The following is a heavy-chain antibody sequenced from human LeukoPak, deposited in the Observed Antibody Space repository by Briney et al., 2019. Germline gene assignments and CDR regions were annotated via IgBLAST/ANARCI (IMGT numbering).Heavy chain of an antibody. V-gene: IGHV4-38-2*01. CDR3: ARTGLAAVGGGADY. CDR2: IYHGRGI. CDR1: GYSISGGYY. D-gene: IGHD6-13*01. J-gene: IGHJ4*02. Sequence: SETLSLTCAVSGYSISGGYYWGWIRHPPRKGLEWIGSIYHGRGIYYNPSLRSRVTISEATPNNQFFLRLNSVTAADTAVYYCARTGLAAVGGGADYWGQGTLVTVSS.